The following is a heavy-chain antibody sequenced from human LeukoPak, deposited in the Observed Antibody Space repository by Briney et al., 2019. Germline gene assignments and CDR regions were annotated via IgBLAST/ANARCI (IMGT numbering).Heavy chain of an antibody. J-gene: IGHJ4*02. CDR1: GFTFTSSA. CDR3: AREVGIRGHFDY. Sequence: SVKVSCKASGFTFTSSAVQWVRQARGQRLEWIGWIVVGSGNTNYAQKFQERVTITRDMSTSTAYMELSSLRSQDTAVYYCAREVGIRGHFDYWGRGTPVTVSS. D-gene: IGHD1-26*01. V-gene: IGHV1-58*01. CDR2: IVVGSGNT.